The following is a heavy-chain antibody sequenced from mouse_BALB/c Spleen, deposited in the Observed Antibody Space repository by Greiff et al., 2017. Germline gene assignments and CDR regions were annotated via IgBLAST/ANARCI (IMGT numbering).Heavy chain of an antibody. Sequence: EVQGVESGGDLVKPGGSLKLSCAASGFTFSSYGMSWVRQTPDKRLDWVATISSGGSSTYYPDSVKGRFTISRDNAKNTLYLQMSSLKSEDTAMYYCAREGLLRSLFAYWGQGTLVTVSA. D-gene: IGHD1-1*01. CDR1: GFTFSSYG. J-gene: IGHJ3*01. V-gene: IGHV5-6*01. CDR3: AREGLLRSLFAY. CDR2: ISSGGSST.